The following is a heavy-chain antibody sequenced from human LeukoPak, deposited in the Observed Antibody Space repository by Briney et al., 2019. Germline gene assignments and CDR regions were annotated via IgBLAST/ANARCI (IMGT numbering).Heavy chain of an antibody. CDR3: AKREPFFDC. J-gene: IGHJ4*02. CDR2: ISGSGAST. CDR1: GFTFSSYA. Sequence: GGSLRLSCAASGFTFSSYAMSWVRQAPGKGLERVSGISGSGASTFYADSVKGRFTISRDSSKNTLYLQMNSLRAEDTAVYYCAKREPFFDCWGQGTLVTVSS. V-gene: IGHV3-23*01. D-gene: IGHD1-14*01.